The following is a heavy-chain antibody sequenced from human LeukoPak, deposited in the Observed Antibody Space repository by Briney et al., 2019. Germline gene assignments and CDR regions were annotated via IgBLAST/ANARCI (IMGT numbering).Heavy chain of an antibody. D-gene: IGHD3-22*01. CDR2: VHQAGHT. CDR3: ARVVYDSSGFRAFDI. Sequence: SETLSLTCTVSGYSISNGYYWGWIRQPPGKGLEWIASVHQAGHTYYNPSLTSRVTISVDTSKNQFSLKLSSVTAADTAVYYCARVVYDSSGFRAFDIWGQGTMVTVSS. J-gene: IGHJ3*02. CDR1: GYSISNGYY. V-gene: IGHV4-38-2*02.